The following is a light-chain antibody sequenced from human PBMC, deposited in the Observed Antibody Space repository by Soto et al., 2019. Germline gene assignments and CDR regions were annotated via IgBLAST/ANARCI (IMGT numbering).Light chain of an antibody. CDR1: QALVYSDGDTY. Sequence: VVITQSPLSLPFALGQPASISCSSTQALVYSDGDTYLNWFQQRPGQSPRRLIYQVSKRESGAKDRFSASGSGTAFKLKIRSVESEDVGVYYCTKAKHCTWNLGQGTKV. J-gene: IGKJ1*01. V-gene: IGKV2-30*01. CDR3: TKAKHCTWN. CDR2: QVS.